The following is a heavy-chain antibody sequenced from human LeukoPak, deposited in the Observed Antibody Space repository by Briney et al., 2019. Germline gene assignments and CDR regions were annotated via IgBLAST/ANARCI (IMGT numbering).Heavy chain of an antibody. J-gene: IGHJ3*02. CDR3: ARDLSRTRYAFDI. CDR2: IYYSGST. CDR1: GGSISSYY. Sequence: KPSETLSLTCTVSGGSISSYYWSWIRQPPGKGLEWIGCIYYSGSTNYNPSLKSRVTISVDTSKNQFSLKLSSVTAADTAVYYCARDLSRTRYAFDIWGQGTMVTVSS. V-gene: IGHV4-59*01.